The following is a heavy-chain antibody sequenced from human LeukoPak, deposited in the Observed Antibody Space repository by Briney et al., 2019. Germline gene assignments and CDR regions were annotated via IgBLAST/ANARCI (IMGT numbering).Heavy chain of an antibody. Sequence: PSETLSLTCTVSGGSISSYYWSWIRQPPGKGLEWIGYIYYSGSTNYNPSLKSRVTISVDTSKNQFSLKLSSVTAADTAVYYCARAWSTHVTTWFDPWGQGTLVTVSS. CDR3: ARAWSTHVTTWFDP. CDR2: IYYSGST. V-gene: IGHV4-59*01. D-gene: IGHD5/OR15-5a*01. J-gene: IGHJ5*02. CDR1: GGSISSYY.